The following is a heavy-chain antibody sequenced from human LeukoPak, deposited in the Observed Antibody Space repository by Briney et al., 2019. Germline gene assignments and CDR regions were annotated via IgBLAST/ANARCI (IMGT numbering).Heavy chain of an antibody. J-gene: IGHJ6*03. V-gene: IGHV3-11*04. CDR3: ARDSDTAGYYYYMDV. CDR1: GGSFSGYY. Sequence: LSLTCAVYGGSFSGYYWSWIRQAPGKGLEWVSYISSSGTGIYDADSVKGRFSISRDNAKNSLYLQMNSLRPEDTAVYYCARDSDTAGYYYYMDVWGKGTTVIVSS. CDR2: ISSSGTGI. D-gene: IGHD5-18*01.